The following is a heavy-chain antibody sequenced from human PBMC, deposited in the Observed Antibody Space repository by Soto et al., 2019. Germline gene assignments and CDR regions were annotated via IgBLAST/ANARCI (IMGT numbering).Heavy chain of an antibody. J-gene: IGHJ4*02. Sequence: GGSLRLSCAASGFTFSSYAMSWVRQAPGKGLEWVSAISGSGGSTYYADSVKGRFTISRDNSKNTLYLQMNSLRAEDTAVYFCSKDGFQYLLPLSSFFDYWGQGTLVPVSP. CDR2: ISGSGGST. CDR3: SKDGFQYLLPLSSFFDY. CDR1: GFTFSSYA. V-gene: IGHV3-23*01. D-gene: IGHD2-2*01.